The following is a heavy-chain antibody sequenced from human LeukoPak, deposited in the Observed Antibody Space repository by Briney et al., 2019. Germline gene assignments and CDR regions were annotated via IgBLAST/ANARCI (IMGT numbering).Heavy chain of an antibody. J-gene: IGHJ5*02. Sequence: SVKVSCKASGGTFSSYAISWVRQAPGQGLEWMGRIIPIFGTANYAQKFQGRVTITTDESTNPAYMELSSLRAEDTAVYYCARDARPNWFDPGGQGTLVTVSS. CDR3: ARDARPNWFDP. V-gene: IGHV1-69*05. D-gene: IGHD1-1*01. CDR1: GGTFSSYA. CDR2: IIPIFGTA.